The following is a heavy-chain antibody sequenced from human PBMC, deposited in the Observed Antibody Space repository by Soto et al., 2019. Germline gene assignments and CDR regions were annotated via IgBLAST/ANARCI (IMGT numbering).Heavy chain of an antibody. V-gene: IGHV3-23*01. Sequence: GGSLILSCEASGFTFSSYAMSGVRQAPGKGLEWVSSINRNGGSANYADSVKGRFTISRDDSKNILSLQMNSLRAEDTAIYYCAKNYYFDCWGQGTLVTVSS. CDR2: INRNGGSA. CDR1: GFTFSSYA. J-gene: IGHJ4*02. D-gene: IGHD3-10*01. CDR3: AKNYYFDC.